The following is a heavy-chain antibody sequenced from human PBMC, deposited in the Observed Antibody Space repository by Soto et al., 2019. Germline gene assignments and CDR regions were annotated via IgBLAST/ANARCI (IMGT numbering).Heavy chain of an antibody. Sequence: SQTLSLTRAISGDSVSSNSAAWNWIRQSPSRGLEWLGRTYYRSKWYNDYAVSVKSRITTNPDTSKNQFSLQLNSVTPEDTAVYYCAREDKLNRGYNYNYYYGMDVWGQGTTVTVSS. V-gene: IGHV6-1*01. J-gene: IGHJ6*02. CDR3: AREDKLNRGYNYNYYYGMDV. CDR2: TYYRSKWYN. CDR1: GDSVSSNSAA. D-gene: IGHD5-12*01.